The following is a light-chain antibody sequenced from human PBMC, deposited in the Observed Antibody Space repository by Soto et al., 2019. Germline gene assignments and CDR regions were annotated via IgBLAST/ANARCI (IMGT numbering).Light chain of an antibody. CDR2: GSS. V-gene: IGKV3-15*01. J-gene: IGKJ4*01. CDR1: QSVSGN. Sequence: EIVMTQSPATLSVSLGERATLSCRASQSVSGNLAWFQQRPGQAPRLLIYGSSTRATGIPARFSGSKSGTEFTLTISSLQSEDFAVYYCQQYNNWPLTFGGGTNVEI. CDR3: QQYNNWPLT.